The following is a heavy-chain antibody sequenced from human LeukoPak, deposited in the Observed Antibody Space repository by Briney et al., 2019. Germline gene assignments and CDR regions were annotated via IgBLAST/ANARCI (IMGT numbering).Heavy chain of an antibody. Sequence: SETLSLTCTVSGGSVSSGSYFWSWIRQPPGKGLEWIGSMYYSGSTNYNPSLKSRVTISLDTSKNQFSLKLSSVTAADTAVYYCARVGFLEWLFPGWLDPWGQGTLVTVSS. D-gene: IGHD3-3*01. V-gene: IGHV4-61*01. CDR1: GGSVSSGSYF. CDR3: ARVGFLEWLFPGWLDP. CDR2: MYYSGST. J-gene: IGHJ5*02.